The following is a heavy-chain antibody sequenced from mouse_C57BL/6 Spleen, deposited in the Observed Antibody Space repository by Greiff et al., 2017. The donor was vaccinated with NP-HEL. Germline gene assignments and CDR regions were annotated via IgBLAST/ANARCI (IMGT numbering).Heavy chain of an antibody. V-gene: IGHV5-6*01. CDR2: ISSGGSYT. CDR1: GFTFSSYG. Sequence: VQLKESGGDLVKPGGSLKLSCAASGFTFSSYGMSWVRQTPDKRLEWVATISSGGSYTYYPDSVKGRFTISRDNAKNTLYLQMSSLKSEDTAMYYCARHEEVTGAMDYWGQGTSVTVSS. CDR3: ARHEEVTGAMDY. J-gene: IGHJ4*01.